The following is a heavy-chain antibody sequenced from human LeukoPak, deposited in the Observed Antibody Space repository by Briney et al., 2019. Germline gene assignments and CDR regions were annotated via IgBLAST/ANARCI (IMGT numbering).Heavy chain of an antibody. D-gene: IGHD6-19*01. V-gene: IGHV3-30*02. Sequence: PGGSLRLSCAASGFTFSSYGMHWVRQAPGKGLEGVAFIRYDGSNKYHADSVKGRFTISRDNSKNTLYLQMNSLRAEDTAVYYCAAGIAVAGTDYWGQGTLVTVSS. CDR2: IRYDGSNK. J-gene: IGHJ4*02. CDR3: AAGIAVAGTDY. CDR1: GFTFSSYG.